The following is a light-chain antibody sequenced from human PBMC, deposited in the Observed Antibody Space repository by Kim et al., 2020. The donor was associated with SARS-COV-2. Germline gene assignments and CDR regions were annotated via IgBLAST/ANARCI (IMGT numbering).Light chain of an antibody. V-gene: IGLV6-57*02. J-gene: IGLJ2*01. CDR1: SGSIASNY. Sequence: GETVAIPCTGSSGSIASNYVQWYQQRPGSAPTTVIYEDNQRPSGVPDRFSGSIDSSSNSASLTISGLKTEDEADYYCQSYDSSNVVFGGGTQLTVL. CDR2: EDN. CDR3: QSYDSSNVV.